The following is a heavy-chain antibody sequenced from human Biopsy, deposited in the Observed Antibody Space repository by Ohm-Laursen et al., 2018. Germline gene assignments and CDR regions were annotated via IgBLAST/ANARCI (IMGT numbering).Heavy chain of an antibody. CDR2: ISYTGGI. CDR3: ARMPHFDY. CDR1: GGSISGYH. V-gene: IGHV4-59*01. D-gene: IGHD2-2*01. Sequence: GTLSLTWPVSGGSISGYHWSWIRQSPGKGLEWLAYISYTGGIYSNPSLNGRATMSLDTSKNQFSLRLIYVTAADTAVYYCARMPHFDYWGQGILVTVSS. J-gene: IGHJ4*02.